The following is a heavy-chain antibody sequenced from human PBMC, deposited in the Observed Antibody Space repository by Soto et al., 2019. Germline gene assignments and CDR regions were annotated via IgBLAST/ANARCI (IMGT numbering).Heavy chain of an antibody. Sequence: QLHLVQSGAVVKKPGASVTVSCSASGYPVTAYYMHWVRQAPGRGLEWMGGINPATGAANYTQTFPGRVTMTRDTSTSTVFMELSGLTSEDTAGFYCARGGGVGVAGSAAFDMWGQGTLVTVSS. CDR3: ARGGGVGVAGSAAFDM. D-gene: IGHD3-3*01. CDR1: GYPVTAYY. V-gene: IGHV1-2*02. J-gene: IGHJ3*02. CDR2: INPATGAA.